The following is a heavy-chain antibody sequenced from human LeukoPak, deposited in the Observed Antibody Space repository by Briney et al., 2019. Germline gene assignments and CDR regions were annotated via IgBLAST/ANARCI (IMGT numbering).Heavy chain of an antibody. D-gene: IGHD2-2*01. CDR1: GGSFSGYY. V-gene: IGHV4-34*01. CDR2: INHSGST. Sequence: SETLSLTCAVYGGSFSGYYRSWIRQPPGKGLEWIGEINHSGSTNYNPSLKSRVTTSVDTSKNQFSLKLSSVTAADTAVYYCARGRVNWCSSTSCYLRTHNWFDPWGQGTLVTVSS. CDR3: ARGRVNWCSSTSCYLRTHNWFDP. J-gene: IGHJ5*02.